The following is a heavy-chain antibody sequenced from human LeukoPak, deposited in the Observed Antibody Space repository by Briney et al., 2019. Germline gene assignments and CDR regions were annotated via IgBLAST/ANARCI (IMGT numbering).Heavy chain of an antibody. CDR1: GFTFSSYW. D-gene: IGHD3-22*01. Sequence: GGSLRLSCSASGFTFSSYWMSWVRQAPGKGLELVANIRQDGSEEYYVDSVKGRFTISRDNAKNSLYLQMDSLRVEDTAVYYCARDRSLYYYDSSGSTYAFDIWGQGTMVTVSS. J-gene: IGHJ3*02. CDR3: ARDRSLYYYDSSGSTYAFDI. CDR2: IRQDGSEE. V-gene: IGHV3-7*01.